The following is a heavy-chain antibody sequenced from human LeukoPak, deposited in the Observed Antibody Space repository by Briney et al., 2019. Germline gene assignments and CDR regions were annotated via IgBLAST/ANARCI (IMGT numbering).Heavy chain of an antibody. V-gene: IGHV1-18*01. CDR2: ISASNGNT. D-gene: IGHD3-10*01. Sequence: ASVKVSCKASGYTFTRLGITWVRQAPGQGLERMGWISASNGNTNYAQKFQGRVTMTADTSTGTAYLELRSLRSDDTAVYYCASRRYYGPGTETGYYFDFWGQGTPVTVSS. J-gene: IGHJ4*02. CDR3: ASRRYYGPGTETGYYFDF. CDR1: GYTFTRLG.